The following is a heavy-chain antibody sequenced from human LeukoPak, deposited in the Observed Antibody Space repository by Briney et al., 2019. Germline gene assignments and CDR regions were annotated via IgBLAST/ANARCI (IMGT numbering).Heavy chain of an antibody. Sequence: AASVKVSCKASGYTFTGYYMHWVRQAPGQGLEWMGWINPNSGGTNYAQKFQGRVTMTRDTSISTAYMELSRLRSDDTAVYYCARDLWDVEMATIGCAFDIWGQGTMVTVSS. CDR2: INPNSGGT. D-gene: IGHD5-24*01. CDR1: GYTFTGYY. V-gene: IGHV1-2*02. CDR3: ARDLWDVEMATIGCAFDI. J-gene: IGHJ3*02.